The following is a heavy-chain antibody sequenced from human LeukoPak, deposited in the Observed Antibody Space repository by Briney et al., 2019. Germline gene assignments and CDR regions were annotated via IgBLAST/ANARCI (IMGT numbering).Heavy chain of an antibody. Sequence: GGSLRLSCAASGFTFSDYYMSWIRQAPGKGLEWVSYISSSGSTIYYADSVKGRFTISRDNAKNSLYLQMNSLGAEDTAVYYCARVWWDGILYYYYYGMDVWGQGTTVTVSS. V-gene: IGHV3-11*01. CDR2: ISSSGSTI. CDR3: ARVWWDGILYYYYYGMDV. D-gene: IGHD1-26*01. J-gene: IGHJ6*02. CDR1: GFTFSDYY.